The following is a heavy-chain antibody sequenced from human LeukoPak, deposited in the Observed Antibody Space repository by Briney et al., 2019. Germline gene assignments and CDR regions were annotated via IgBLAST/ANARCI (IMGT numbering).Heavy chain of an antibody. V-gene: IGHV3-23*01. CDR1: GYTFSSYA. CDR3: AKVRDSSGSYEFDY. CDR2: ISGSGGSA. D-gene: IGHD1-26*01. J-gene: IGHJ4*02. Sequence: GGSLRLSYAASGYTFSSYAVSWVGQAPGKGLEWVSTISGSGGSAYYADSVQGRFTITRDNAKNTLYLQMNSLSAGDTAIYYCAKVRDSSGSYEFDYWGQGTLVTVSS.